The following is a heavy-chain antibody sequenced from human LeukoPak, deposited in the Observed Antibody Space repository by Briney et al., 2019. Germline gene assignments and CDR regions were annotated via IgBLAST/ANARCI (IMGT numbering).Heavy chain of an antibody. CDR1: GGSISSYY. D-gene: IGHD6-13*01. CDR2: IYYSGST. CDR3: ARHLSPGIAPKDY. V-gene: IGHV4-59*08. J-gene: IGHJ4*02. Sequence: SETLSLTCTVSGGSISSYYWSWIRQPPGKGLEWIGYIYYSGSTNYNPSLKSRVTISVNTSKNQFSLKLSSVTAADTAVYYCARHLSPGIAPKDYWGQGTLVTVSS.